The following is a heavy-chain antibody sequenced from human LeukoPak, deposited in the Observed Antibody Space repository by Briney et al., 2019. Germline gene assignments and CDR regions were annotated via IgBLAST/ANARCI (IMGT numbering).Heavy chain of an antibody. Sequence: ASVKVSCKASGYAFTSYGISWVRQAPGQGLEWMGWISAYNGNTNYAQKLQGRVTMTTDTSTSTTYMELSSLTSEDTAVYYCGCNNGHYYYMDFWGKGTTVTVSS. D-gene: IGHD2-8*01. CDR3: GCNNGHYYYMDF. CDR2: ISAYNGNT. CDR1: GYAFTSYG. V-gene: IGHV1-18*01. J-gene: IGHJ6*03.